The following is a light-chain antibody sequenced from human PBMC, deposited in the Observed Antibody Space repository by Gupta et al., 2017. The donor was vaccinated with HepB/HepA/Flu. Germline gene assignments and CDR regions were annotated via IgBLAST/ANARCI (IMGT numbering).Light chain of an antibody. Sequence: SYLLPQPPSVSVAPGQTATITCGENNIGSKRVHWYQQKQGQAPVLVVYDDRNRPLGIPERFSGSNSGNTDTLTISRVEAGDEADYYCQVWDGDSDHYVFGTGTKVTVL. CDR1: NIGSKR. J-gene: IGLJ1*01. CDR3: QVWDGDSDHYV. V-gene: IGLV3-21*02. CDR2: DDR.